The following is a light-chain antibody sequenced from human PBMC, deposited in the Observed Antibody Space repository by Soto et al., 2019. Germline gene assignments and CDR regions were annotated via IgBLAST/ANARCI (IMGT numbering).Light chain of an antibody. V-gene: IGKV3D-15*01. CDR2: CAS. CDR3: QQYNNWPIT. J-gene: IGKJ5*01. CDR1: QTVFSN. Sequence: EIVLTPSPGTLSLSPGGRATLSCRATQTVFSNYIGWYQQKPGQAPRRLIFCASIRATGIPDRFSGSGSGTDFTLTISSLQSEDFAVYYCQQYNNWPITFGQGTRLE.